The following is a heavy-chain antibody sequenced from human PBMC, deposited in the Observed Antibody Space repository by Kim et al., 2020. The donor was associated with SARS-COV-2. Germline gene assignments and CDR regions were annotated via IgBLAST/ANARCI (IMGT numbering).Heavy chain of an antibody. CDR3: TTFPVRGLSAFDI. CDR2: IKSKIDGGTT. V-gene: IGHV3-15*01. J-gene: IGHJ3*02. D-gene: IGHD6-19*01. CDR1: RFTFSNAW. Sequence: GGSLRLSCAGSRFTFSNAWLSWVRQAPGKGLEWVGHIKSKIDGGTTDYAAPVKGRFTISRDDSKNTLYLQMSSLQTEDTAVYYCTTFPVRGLSAFDIWGQGTVVTVPS.